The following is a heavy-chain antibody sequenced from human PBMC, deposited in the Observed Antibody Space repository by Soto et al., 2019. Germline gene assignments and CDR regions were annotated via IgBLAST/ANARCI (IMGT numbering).Heavy chain of an antibody. CDR3: VRGQRGGFDL. V-gene: IGHV3-74*01. D-gene: IGHD2-15*01. CDR2: IQNDASLT. CDR1: GFTFDYYW. Sequence: LVESGGGLVQSGGSLRLSCAASGFTFDYYWMHCVRQVPGKGLLWVSHIQNDASLTTYADSVKGRFIISRDNAKNTLYLQMNGLRVEDTAVYVCVRGQRGGFDLWGQGTMVTVSS. J-gene: IGHJ3*01.